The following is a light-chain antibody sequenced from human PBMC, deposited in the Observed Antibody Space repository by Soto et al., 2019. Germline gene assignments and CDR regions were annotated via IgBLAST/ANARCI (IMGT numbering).Light chain of an antibody. V-gene: IGKV3-20*01. CDR1: PSVDSKF. CDR3: QRYDTSKT. J-gene: IGKJ1*01. CDR2: DIS. Sequence: ENVLTQSPGTLSLSPGERATLSCRASPSVDSKFFAWYQQKPGQAPRLLIYDISTRAAGIPDRFSGSGSGTDFTLTISTLEPEDFAVYFCQRYDTSKTFGQGTKVEI.